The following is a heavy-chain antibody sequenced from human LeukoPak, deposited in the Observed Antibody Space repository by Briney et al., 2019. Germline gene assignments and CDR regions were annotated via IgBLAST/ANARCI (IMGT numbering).Heavy chain of an antibody. Sequence: PGRSLRLSCAASGFTFSSYGMHWVRQAPGKGLEWVAVIWYDGSNKYYADSVKGRFTISRDNSKDTLYLQMSSLRAEDTAVYYCARERFYYDSSGPYYFDYWGQGTLVTVSS. D-gene: IGHD3-22*01. CDR3: ARERFYYDSSGPYYFDY. J-gene: IGHJ4*02. CDR2: IWYDGSNK. V-gene: IGHV3-33*01. CDR1: GFTFSSYG.